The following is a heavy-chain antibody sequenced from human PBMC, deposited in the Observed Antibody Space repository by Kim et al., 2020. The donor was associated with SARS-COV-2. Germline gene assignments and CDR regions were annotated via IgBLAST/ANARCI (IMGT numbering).Heavy chain of an antibody. V-gene: IGHV4-4*02. Sequence: SETLSLTCAVSGGSISSSNWWSWVRQPPGKGLEWIGEIYHSGSTNYNPSLKGRVTISVDKSKNQFSLKLSSVTAADTAVYYCARVPTYYYDSSGMGFDPWGQGTLVTVSS. CDR3: ARVPTYYYDSSGMGFDP. CDR2: IYHSGST. D-gene: IGHD3-22*01. J-gene: IGHJ5*02. CDR1: GGSISSSNW.